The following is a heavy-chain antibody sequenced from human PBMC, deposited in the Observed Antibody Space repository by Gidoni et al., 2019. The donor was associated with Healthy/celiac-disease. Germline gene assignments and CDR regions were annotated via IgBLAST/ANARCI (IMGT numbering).Heavy chain of an antibody. J-gene: IGHJ4*02. CDR3: ARDLRGWWRYSTMVPSDY. Sequence: QVQLVESGGGVVQLGRSLKLSCAASGFTFSSYAMHWVRQAPGKGLEWVAVISHDGSSKYNADSVKGRFTISRDNFKNMLYLQTNSLRVEDTAVYYCARDLRGWWRYSTMVPSDYWGQGTLVTVSS. D-gene: IGHD3-10*01. V-gene: IGHV3-30-3*01. CDR2: ISHDGSSK. CDR1: GFTFSSYA.